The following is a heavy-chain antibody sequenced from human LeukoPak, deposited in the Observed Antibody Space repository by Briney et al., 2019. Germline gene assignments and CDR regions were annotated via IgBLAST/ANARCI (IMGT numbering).Heavy chain of an antibody. Sequence: SKTLSLTCTVSGGSISSYYWSWIRQPPGKGLEWIGYIYYSGSTNYNPSLKSRVTISVDTSKNQFSLKLSSVTAADTAVYYCARGPLGDNWGQGTTVTVSS. D-gene: IGHD3-10*01. V-gene: IGHV4-59*01. CDR2: IYYSGST. CDR3: ARGPLGDN. J-gene: IGHJ6*02. CDR1: GGSISSYY.